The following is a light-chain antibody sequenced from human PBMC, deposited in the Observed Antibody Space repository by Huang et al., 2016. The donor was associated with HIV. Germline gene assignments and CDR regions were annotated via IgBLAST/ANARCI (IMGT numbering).Light chain of an antibody. CDR3: QQYNAWPSTWT. CDR2: GAS. CDR1: QGITGN. Sequence: EIVLTQSPGTLSLSPGETATLSCRASQGITGNLAWYQQRLDQPTSLLIYGASNSAPNIPGRFRGSGSGTDVTLTSTSLRSEDSAVYYCQQYNAWPSTWTFGQGTRMEIK. V-gene: IGKV3-15*01. J-gene: IGKJ1*01.